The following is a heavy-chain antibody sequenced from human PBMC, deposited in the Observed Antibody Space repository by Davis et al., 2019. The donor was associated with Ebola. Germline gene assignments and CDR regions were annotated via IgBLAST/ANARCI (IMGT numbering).Heavy chain of an antibody. D-gene: IGHD1-20*01. CDR3: ARPIIGIPETFDY. Sequence: GESLKISCTASGFIFSIHWMSWVRQAPGKGLEWVANIKEDGGERNYVDSVKGRFTISRDNARNLLFLQMEGLRDEDTAMYYCARPIIGIPETFDYWGQGTLVTVSS. V-gene: IGHV3-7*03. CDR2: IKEDGGER. J-gene: IGHJ4*02. CDR1: GFIFSIHW.